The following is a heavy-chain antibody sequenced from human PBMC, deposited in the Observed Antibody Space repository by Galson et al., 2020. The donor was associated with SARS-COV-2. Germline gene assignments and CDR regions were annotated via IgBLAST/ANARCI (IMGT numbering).Heavy chain of an antibody. CDR2: ISAYNGNT. CDR1: GGTFSSYA. Sequence: ASVKVSCKASGGTFSSYAISWVRQAPGLGLEWMGWISAYNGNTNYAQKLQGRVTMTTDTSTSTAYMELRSLRSDDTAVYYCARDSQWELLDYWGQGTLVTVSS. D-gene: IGHD1-26*01. V-gene: IGHV1-18*01. CDR3: ARDSQWELLDY. J-gene: IGHJ4*02.